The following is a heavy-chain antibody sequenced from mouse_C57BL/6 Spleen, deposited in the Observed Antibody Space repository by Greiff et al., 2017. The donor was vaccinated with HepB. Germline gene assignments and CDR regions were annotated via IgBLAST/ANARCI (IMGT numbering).Heavy chain of an antibody. J-gene: IGHJ3*01. CDR2: IDPSDSET. CDR3: ARGDGYGSSWFAY. Sequence: VQLQQSGAELVRPGSSVKLSCKASGYTFTSYWMHWVKQRPIQGLEWIGNIDPSDSETHYNQKFKDKATLTVDKSSSPAYMQLSSLTSEDSAVYYCARGDGYGSSWFAYWGQGTLVTVSA. D-gene: IGHD1-1*01. CDR1: GYTFTSYW. V-gene: IGHV1-52*01.